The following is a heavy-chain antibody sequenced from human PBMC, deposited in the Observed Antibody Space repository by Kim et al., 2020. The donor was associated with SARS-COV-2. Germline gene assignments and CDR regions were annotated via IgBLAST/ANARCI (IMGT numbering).Heavy chain of an antibody. CDR2: ISYDGSNK. D-gene: IGHD2-2*01. V-gene: IGHV3-30-3*01. J-gene: IGHJ4*02. CDR3: ARDVGPGDIVVVPAGDPFYY. CDR1: GFTFSSYA. Sequence: GGSLRLSCAASGFTFSSYAMHWVRQAPGKGLEWVAVISYDGSNKYYADSVKGRFTISRDNSKNTLYLQMNSLRAEDTAVYYCARDVGPGDIVVVPAGDPFYYWGQGTLVTVSS.